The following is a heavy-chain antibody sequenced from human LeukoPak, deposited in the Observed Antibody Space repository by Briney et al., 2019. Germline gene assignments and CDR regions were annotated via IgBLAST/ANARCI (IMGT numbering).Heavy chain of an antibody. D-gene: IGHD1-26*01. CDR1: GYTFISYA. CDR3: ARELLRSDGFDF. Sequence: GASVKVSCKASGYTFISYAMHWVRQAPGQRLEWTGWINAGNGNTKYSQKFQGRVTITRDTSASTAYMELSSLRSEDTAVYYCARELLRSDGFDFWGLGTLVTVSS. V-gene: IGHV1-3*01. CDR2: INAGNGNT. J-gene: IGHJ4*02.